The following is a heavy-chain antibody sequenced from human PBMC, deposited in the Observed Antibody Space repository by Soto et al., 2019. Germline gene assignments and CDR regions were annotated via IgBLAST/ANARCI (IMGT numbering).Heavy chain of an antibody. Sequence: EVLLLESGGGLVQSGGSLRPTCAASGFTFSTYTRSWFHQAPGEGLEWVSGIIQSGETFYADSVKGRFTISRDNSNNMLYLQIHSLRVDDTAVYYCAKGRQPDGRWPFDHWGQGTLVTVSS. J-gene: IGHJ4*02. D-gene: IGHD2-2*01. V-gene: IGHV3-23*01. CDR2: IIQSGET. CDR3: AKGRQPDGRWPFDH. CDR1: GFTFSTYT.